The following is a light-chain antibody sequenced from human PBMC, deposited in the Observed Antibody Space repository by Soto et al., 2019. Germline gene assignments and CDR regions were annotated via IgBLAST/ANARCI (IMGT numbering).Light chain of an antibody. J-gene: IGLJ1*01. CDR3: VSYTSSTTYV. Sequence: QSVLTQPASVSDSPGQSITISCTGTSSDVGGSNFVSWYQQHPGKPPKLIIYDVANRPSGVSNRFSGSKSGSTASLIISRLQTEDVADYYCVSYTSSTTYVFGTGTKLTVL. CDR2: DVA. V-gene: IGLV2-14*03. CDR1: SSDVGGSNF.